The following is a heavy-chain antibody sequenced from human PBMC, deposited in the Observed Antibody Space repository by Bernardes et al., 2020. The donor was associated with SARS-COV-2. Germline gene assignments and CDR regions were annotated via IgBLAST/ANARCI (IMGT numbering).Heavy chain of an antibody. CDR2: IFSNDEK. CDR1: GFSLSNAKMG. D-gene: IGHD6-19*01. V-gene: IGHV2-26*01. J-gene: IGHJ6*02. CDR3: ARFTAGYYYGMDV. Sequence: GPTLVKPTETLTLTCTVSGFSLSNAKMGVSWIRQPPGKALEWLGHIFSNDEKFYSTSLKNRLTISKDTSKSQVVLTMTNMDPVDTATYYCARFTAGYYYGMDVWGQGTTVTVS.